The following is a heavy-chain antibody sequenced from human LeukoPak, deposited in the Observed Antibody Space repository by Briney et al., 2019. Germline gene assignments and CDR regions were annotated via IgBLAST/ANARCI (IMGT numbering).Heavy chain of an antibody. J-gene: IGHJ5*02. CDR3: ARAGWDSTRPNTPWFDP. CDR1: GYTFTGYY. V-gene: IGHV1-2*02. CDR2: INPNSGGT. D-gene: IGHD2-2*01. Sequence: ASVKVSCKASGYTFTGYYMHWVRQAPGQGLEWMGWINPNSGGTNYAQKFQGRVTMTRDTSISTAYMELSRLRSDDTAVYYCARAGWDSTRPNTPWFDPWGQGTLVTVSS.